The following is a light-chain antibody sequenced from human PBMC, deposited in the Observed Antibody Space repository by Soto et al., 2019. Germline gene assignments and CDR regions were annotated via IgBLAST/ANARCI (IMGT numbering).Light chain of an antibody. CDR2: DVS. V-gene: IGLV2-14*03. CDR3: SSYTSSSTVV. J-gene: IGLJ2*01. CDR1: SSDVGSYKY. Sequence: QSALTQPASVSGSPGQSITISCIGTSSDVGSYKYVSWYQQYPGKAPKLMIYDVSNRPSWVSNRFSGSKSGNTASLTISGLQAEDEADYYSSSYTSSSTVVFGEGTKLTVL.